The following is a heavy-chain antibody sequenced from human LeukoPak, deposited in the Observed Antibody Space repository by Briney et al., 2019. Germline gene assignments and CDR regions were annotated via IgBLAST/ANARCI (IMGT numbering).Heavy chain of an antibody. Sequence: SETLSLTCAVYGGSFSGYYWSWIRQPPGKGLEWIGEINQRRNTNYNPSLKSRVTISIDTSKNQFSLKLSSVTAADTAVYFCARHGWHAWYFDLWGRGTLVTVSS. CDR2: INQRRNT. J-gene: IGHJ2*01. V-gene: IGHV4-34*01. CDR1: GGSFSGYY. D-gene: IGHD6-19*01. CDR3: ARHGWHAWYFDL.